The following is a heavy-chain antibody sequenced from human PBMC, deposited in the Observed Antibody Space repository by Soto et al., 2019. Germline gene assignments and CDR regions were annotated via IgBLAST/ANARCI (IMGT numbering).Heavy chain of an antibody. CDR3: PRKDKSGYFNWFDP. D-gene: IGHD3-22*01. V-gene: IGHV5-51*01. Sequence: GESLKISCRTSGYKFTSSWIAWVRQMPGKGLEWMGIIFPSDSDTRYSPSFQGQVTISADRSTSTVFLQWANLKASDTAVYFCPRKDKSGYFNWFDPWGQGTLVTVSS. CDR2: IFPSDSDT. CDR1: GYKFTSSW. J-gene: IGHJ5*02.